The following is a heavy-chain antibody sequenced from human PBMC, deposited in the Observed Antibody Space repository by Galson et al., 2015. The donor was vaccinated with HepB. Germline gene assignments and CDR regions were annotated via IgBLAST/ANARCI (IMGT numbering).Heavy chain of an antibody. CDR2: IIPIFGTA. CDR3: ARDLGPYSSGWYDAFDI. J-gene: IGHJ3*02. Sequence: SVKVSCKASGGTFSSYAISWVRQAPGQGLEWMGGIIPIFGTANYAQKFQGRVTITADESTSTAYMELSSLRSEDTAVYYCARDLGPYSSGWYDAFDIWGQGTMVTVSS. D-gene: IGHD6-19*01. CDR1: GGTFSSYA. V-gene: IGHV1-69*13.